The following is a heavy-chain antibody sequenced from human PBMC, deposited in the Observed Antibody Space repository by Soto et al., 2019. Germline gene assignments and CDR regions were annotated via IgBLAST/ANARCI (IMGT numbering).Heavy chain of an antibody. J-gene: IGHJ3*02. V-gene: IGHV3-33*01. CDR3: AIEGRGQGYCSCGSCYSYDAFDI. CDR1: GFTFSSYG. D-gene: IGHD2-15*01. CDR2: IWYDGSNI. Sequence: QVQLVESGGGVVQPGRSLRLSCAASGFTFSSYGMHWVRQAPGKGLEWVAVIWYDGSNIYYADSVKGRFTFCGYNFKNTLYLEMNSLRAEDMVRYYCAIEGRGQGYCSCGSCYSYDAFDIWGQGTMVTVSS.